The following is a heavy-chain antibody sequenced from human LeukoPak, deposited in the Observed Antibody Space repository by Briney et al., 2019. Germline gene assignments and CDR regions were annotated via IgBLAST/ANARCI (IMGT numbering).Heavy chain of an antibody. CDR3: AKDWAPYCGGDCYFNY. CDR2: ISYDGSNK. Sequence: GRSLRLSCAASGFIFNNYGMHWVRQAPGKGLEWVAVISYDGSNKNYADSVKGRFTISRDSSKNTVYLQMNSLRVEDTAVYYCAKDWAPYCGGDCYFNYWGQGTLVTVSS. V-gene: IGHV3-30*18. D-gene: IGHD2-21*02. CDR1: GFIFNNYG. J-gene: IGHJ4*02.